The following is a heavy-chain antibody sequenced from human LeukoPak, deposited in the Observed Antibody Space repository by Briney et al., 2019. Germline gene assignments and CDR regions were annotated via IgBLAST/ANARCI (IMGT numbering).Heavy chain of an antibody. D-gene: IGHD1/OR15-1a*01. V-gene: IGHV5-51*01. Sequence: GEPLKISCKGSAYRFTNYWIAWVRQMPGKGLEWMGIIYPGDSDTTYSPSFQGQVTISADNSITTAYLQWSNLKASDTAMYYCARVNTAAGDFDHWGQGTLVTVSS. CDR2: IYPGDSDT. CDR3: ARVNTAAGDFDH. CDR1: AYRFTNYW. J-gene: IGHJ4*02.